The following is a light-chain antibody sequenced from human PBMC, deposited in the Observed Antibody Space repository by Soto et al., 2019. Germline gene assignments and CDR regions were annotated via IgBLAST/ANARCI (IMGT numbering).Light chain of an antibody. CDR2: EAS. CDR1: QFMSNW. V-gene: IGKV1-5*03. J-gene: IGKJ4*01. Sequence: DIQMTQSPSTLSAFVGDRVTITCRASQFMSNWVVWYQQKSGKAPHLLIYEASTLVTGVPSRFSGSGSGTEFNLTISSLQPDDSATYFCQQSHGYTPLTFGGGTKVQIK. CDR3: QQSHGYTPLT.